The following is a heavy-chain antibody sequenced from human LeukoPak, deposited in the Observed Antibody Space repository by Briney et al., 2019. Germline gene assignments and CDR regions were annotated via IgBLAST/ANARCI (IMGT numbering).Heavy chain of an antibody. CDR3: AKQLGYCSDGSCYFPY. D-gene: IGHD2-15*01. CDR2: ISNNGGYT. Sequence: GGSLRLSCAASGFTFSTYAMTWVRQAPGKGLEWVSAISNNGGYTYYADSVQGRFTISRDNSKSTLCLQMNSLRAEDTAVYYCAKQLGYCSDGSCYFPYWGQGTLVTVSS. J-gene: IGHJ4*02. V-gene: IGHV3-23*01. CDR1: GFTFSTYA.